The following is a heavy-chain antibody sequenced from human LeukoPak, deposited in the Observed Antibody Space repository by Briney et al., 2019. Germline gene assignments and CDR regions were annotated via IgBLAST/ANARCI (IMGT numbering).Heavy chain of an antibody. D-gene: IGHD2-15*01. CDR3: ARGDRYCSGGSCYSGEYYYMDV. V-gene: IGHV4-34*01. Sequence: SETLPLTCAVYGGSFSGYYWSWIRQPPGKGLEWIGEINHSGSTNYNPSLKSRVTISVDTSKNQFSLKLSSVTAADTAVYYCARGDRYCSGGSCYSGEYYYMDVWGKGTTVTVSS. J-gene: IGHJ6*03. CDR1: GGSFSGYY. CDR2: INHSGST.